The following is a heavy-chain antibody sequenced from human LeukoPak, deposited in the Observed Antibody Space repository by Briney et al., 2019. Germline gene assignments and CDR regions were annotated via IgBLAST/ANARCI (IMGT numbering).Heavy chain of an antibody. CDR2: IYPGDSDT. D-gene: IGHD2-15*01. J-gene: IGHJ4*02. V-gene: IGHV5-51*01. Sequence: GESLKISCKGSGYSFTSYWIGWVRQMPGKGLEWMGIIYPGDSDTRYSPSFQGQVTISADKPISTAYLQWSSLKASDTAMYYCARRGGGSSGGFYFDYWGQGSLVTVSS. CDR1: GYSFTSYW. CDR3: ARRGGGSSGGFYFDY.